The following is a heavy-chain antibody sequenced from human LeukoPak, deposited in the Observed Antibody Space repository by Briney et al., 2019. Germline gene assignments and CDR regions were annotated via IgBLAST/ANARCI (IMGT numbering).Heavy chain of an antibody. Sequence: NPSETLSLTCTVSGGSISSSSYYWSWIRQPPGKGLEWIGYVYDSGSTNYNPSLKSRVTMSVDTSKNKFSLKLSAVTAGDTAVYYCVRGGRRDLRSPFDYWGQGAQVTVSS. CDR1: GGSISSSSYY. J-gene: IGHJ4*02. CDR3: VRGGRRDLRSPFDY. CDR2: VYDSGST. D-gene: IGHD4-17*01. V-gene: IGHV4-61*01.